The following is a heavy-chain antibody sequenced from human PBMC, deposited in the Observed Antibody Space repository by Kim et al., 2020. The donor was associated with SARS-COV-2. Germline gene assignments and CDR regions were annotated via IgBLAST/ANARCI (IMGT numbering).Heavy chain of an antibody. CDR3: TTEAAMVLYYYGMDV. J-gene: IGHJ6*02. D-gene: IGHD5-18*01. V-gene: IGHV3-15*01. Sequence: APVKGRFTISRDDSKNTLYLQMNSLKTEDTAVYYCTTEAAMVLYYYGMDVWGQGTTVTVSS.